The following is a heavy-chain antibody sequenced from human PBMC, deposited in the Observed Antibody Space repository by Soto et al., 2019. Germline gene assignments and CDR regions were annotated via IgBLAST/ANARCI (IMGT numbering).Heavy chain of an antibody. J-gene: IGHJ4*02. V-gene: IGHV3-21*01. Sequence: XGSRWLSCAASGFTFNSYNLTWVRQAPGKGLEWVSSISSSSSYIYYADSVKGRFTISRDNAKNSLYLQMNSLRAEDTAVYYCASRWLADYWGQGCLVTVSS. D-gene: IGHD6-19*01. CDR1: GFTFNSYN. CDR2: ISSSSSYI. CDR3: ASRWLADY.